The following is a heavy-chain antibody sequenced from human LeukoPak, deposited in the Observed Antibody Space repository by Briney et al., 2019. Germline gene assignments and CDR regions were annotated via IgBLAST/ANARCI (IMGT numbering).Heavy chain of an antibody. CDR2: ISSSSSYI. J-gene: IGHJ4*02. V-gene: IGHV3-21*01. Sequence: PGGSLRLSCAASGFPFSSYSMNWVRQAPGKGLEWVSSISSSSSYIYYADSVKGRFTISRDNAKNSLYLQMNSLRAEDTAVYYCARHANGYYFDYWGQGTLVTVSS. D-gene: IGHD1-1*01. CDR1: GFPFSSYS. CDR3: ARHANGYYFDY.